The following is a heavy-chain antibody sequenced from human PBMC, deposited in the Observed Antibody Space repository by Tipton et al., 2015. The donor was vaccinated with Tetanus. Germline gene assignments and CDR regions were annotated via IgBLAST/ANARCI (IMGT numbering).Heavy chain of an antibody. CDR3: ARDRGAFTVTKSHDY. CDR2: ISSTSNAI. J-gene: IGHJ4*02. Sequence: SVRLSCAASGFTFSGHSMNWVRQAPGQGLEWISCISSTSNAIYYADSVKGRFTISRDNAKNSLYLQLSSLRDEDTAVYYCARDRGAFTVTKSHDYWGRGTLVTVSS. D-gene: IGHD4-17*01. V-gene: IGHV3-48*02. CDR1: GFTFSGHS.